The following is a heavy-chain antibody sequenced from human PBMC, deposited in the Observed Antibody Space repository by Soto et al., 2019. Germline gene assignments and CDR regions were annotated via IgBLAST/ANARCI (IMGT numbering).Heavy chain of an antibody. V-gene: IGHV3-48*01. D-gene: IGHD3-9*01. J-gene: IGHJ4*02. CDR2: ISSSSSTI. CDR3: ARDTLRGLVSPIVDY. Sequence: GGSLRLSCAASGFTFSSYSMNWVRQAPGKGLEWVSYISSSSSTIYYADSVKGRFTISRDNAKNSLYLQMNSLRAEDTAVYYCARDTLRGLVSPIVDYWGQGTLVTVSS. CDR1: GFTFSSYS.